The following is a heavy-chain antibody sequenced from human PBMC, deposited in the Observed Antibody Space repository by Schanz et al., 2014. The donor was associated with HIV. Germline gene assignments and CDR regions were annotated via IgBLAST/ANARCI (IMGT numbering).Heavy chain of an antibody. Sequence: VQLVESGGGLVQPGGSLRLSCAASGFTFSSYWMSWVRQAPGKGLEWVAVISYDGSNKYYADSVKGRFTISRDNSKNTLYLQMNSLRAEDTAVYYCAKEGSRGYCSSTSCLGGVDYWGQGTLVTVSS. V-gene: IGHV3-30*18. CDR2: ISYDGSNK. CDR1: GFTFSSYW. D-gene: IGHD2-2*01. CDR3: AKEGSRGYCSSTSCLGGVDY. J-gene: IGHJ4*02.